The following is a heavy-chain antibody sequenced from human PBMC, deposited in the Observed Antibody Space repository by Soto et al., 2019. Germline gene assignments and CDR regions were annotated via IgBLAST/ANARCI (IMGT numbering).Heavy chain of an antibody. CDR1: GVAFSNYD. V-gene: IGHV3-23*01. Sequence: EAQLLESGGDLVQPGGSLRLSCAASGVAFSNYDMNWVRQAPGKGLEWVSSISHIGISRYYADSVKGRFTISRDNAKNTLYLQMNSLRVEDTAVYYCAKGSWIHHGSEGGNWLDPWGQGTLVTVSS. J-gene: IGHJ5*02. CDR3: AKGSWIHHGSEGGNWLDP. D-gene: IGHD3-10*01. CDR2: ISHIGISR.